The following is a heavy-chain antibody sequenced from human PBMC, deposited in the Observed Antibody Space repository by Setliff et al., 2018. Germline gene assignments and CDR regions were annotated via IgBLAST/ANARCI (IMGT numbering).Heavy chain of an antibody. CDR3: AGALPLGFRSALIP. D-gene: IGHD3-16*02. CDR1: GGSISSSNW. V-gene: IGHV4-4*02. J-gene: IGHJ5*02. CDR2: IYHSGST. Sequence: PSETLSLTCAVSGGSISSSNWWSWVRQPPGKGLEWIGEIYHSGSTNYNPSLKSRVTISVDKSKNQFSLKLSSVTAADTAVYYCAGALPLGFRSALIPWGQGTLVTVSS.